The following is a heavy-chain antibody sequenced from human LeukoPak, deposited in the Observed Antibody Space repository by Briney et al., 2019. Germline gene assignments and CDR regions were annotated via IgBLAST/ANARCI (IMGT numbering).Heavy chain of an antibody. D-gene: IGHD2-2*01. CDR3: AKAALRYQLLSSLDY. CDR1: GFTFSSYA. J-gene: IGHJ4*02. CDR2: ISGSGAST. V-gene: IGHV3-23*01. Sequence: GGSLRLSCAASGFTFSSYAMNWTRQAPGKGLEWVSAISGSGASTYYADSVKGRFTISRDNSKNTLYLQVNSLRAEDTAIYYCAKAALRYQLLSSLDYWGQGTLVTVSS.